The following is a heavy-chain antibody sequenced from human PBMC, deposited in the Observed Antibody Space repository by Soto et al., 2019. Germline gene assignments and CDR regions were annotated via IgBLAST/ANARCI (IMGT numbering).Heavy chain of an antibody. D-gene: IGHD3-22*01. Sequence: ASVKVSCKASGYTFINYAISWVRQAPGQGLEWMGWISAYNGNTNYAQKLQGRVTMTTDTSTSTAYMELRSLRSDDTAVYFCARDSPFYYDSSGSSNLDYWGQGTLVTVSS. V-gene: IGHV1-18*01. J-gene: IGHJ4*02. CDR2: ISAYNGNT. CDR1: GYTFINYA. CDR3: ARDSPFYYDSSGSSNLDY.